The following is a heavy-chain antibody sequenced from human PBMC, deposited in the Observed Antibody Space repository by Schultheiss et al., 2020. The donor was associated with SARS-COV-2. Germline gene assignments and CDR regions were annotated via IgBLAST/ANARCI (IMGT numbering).Heavy chain of an antibody. CDR1: GFTFSRYG. CDR2: ISSSGSTI. V-gene: IGHV3-48*02. CDR3: TVRPYSKDYNYVMDV. Sequence: GESLKISCAASGFTFSRYGMHWVRQAPGKGLEWVSYISSSGSTIYYADSVKGRFTISRDNSKNTLYLQMNSLKKEDTAVYFCTVRPYSKDYNYVMDVWGQGTTVTVSS. D-gene: IGHD5-24*01. J-gene: IGHJ6*02.